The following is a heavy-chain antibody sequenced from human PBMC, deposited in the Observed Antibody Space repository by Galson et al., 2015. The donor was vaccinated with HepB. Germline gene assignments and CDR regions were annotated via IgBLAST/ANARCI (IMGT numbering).Heavy chain of an antibody. Sequence: SVKVSCKASGGTFSSYAISWVRQAPGQGLEWMGGIIPIFGTANYAQKFQGRVTITADKSTSTAYMELSSLRSEDTAVYYCARDQSDTAMVNRFDYWGQGTLVTVSS. J-gene: IGHJ4*02. D-gene: IGHD5-18*01. CDR2: IIPIFGTA. CDR1: GGTFSSYA. CDR3: ARDQSDTAMVNRFDY. V-gene: IGHV1-69*06.